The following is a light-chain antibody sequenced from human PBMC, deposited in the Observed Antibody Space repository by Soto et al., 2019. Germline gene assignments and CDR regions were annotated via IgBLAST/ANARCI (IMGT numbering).Light chain of an antibody. V-gene: IGLV2-11*01. J-gene: IGLJ2*01. CDR1: SSRFYVSWY. CDR3: CSYAGNSYVL. Sequence: QSALTQPRSVSGSPGQSVTISCTGTSSRFYVSWYQISWYLQHPGKAPKLLIYEVSRRPSGVPDRFSGSGSGNTASLTISGLQPEDDGEYYCCSYAGNSYVLFGGGTKLTVL. CDR2: EVS.